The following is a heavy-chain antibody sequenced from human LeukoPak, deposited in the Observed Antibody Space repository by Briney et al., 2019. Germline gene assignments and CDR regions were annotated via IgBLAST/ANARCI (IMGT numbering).Heavy chain of an antibody. V-gene: IGHV1-2*02. CDR1: GYTFTGYY. D-gene: IGHD6-19*01. CDR2: INPNSGGT. Sequence: ASVKVSCKASGYTFTGYYMHWVRQAPGQGLEWMGWINPNSGGTNYAQKFQGRVTMTGDTSISTAYMELSRLRSDDTAVYYCARDRYSSGLAFDYWGQGTLVTVSS. J-gene: IGHJ4*02. CDR3: ARDRYSSGLAFDY.